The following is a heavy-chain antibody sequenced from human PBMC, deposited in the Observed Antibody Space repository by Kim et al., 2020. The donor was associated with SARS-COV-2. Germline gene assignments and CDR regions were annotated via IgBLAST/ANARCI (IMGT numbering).Heavy chain of an antibody. J-gene: IGHJ4*02. Sequence: GGSLRLSCAASGFTFSSYSMNWVRQAPGKGLEWVSSISSSSSYIYYADSVKGRFTISRDNAKNSLYLQMNSLRAEDTAVYYCAGYYDILTGGAHWGQGTLVTVSS. CDR2: ISSSSSYI. V-gene: IGHV3-21*01. CDR3: AGYYDILTGGAH. D-gene: IGHD3-9*01. CDR1: GFTFSSYS.